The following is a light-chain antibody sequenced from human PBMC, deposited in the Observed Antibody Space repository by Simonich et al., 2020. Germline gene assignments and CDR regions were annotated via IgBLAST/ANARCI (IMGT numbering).Light chain of an antibody. CDR3: QKYNSALALT. Sequence: DIQMTQSPSSLSASVGDRVTITCRASQGIRNYLAWYQQKPWKVPKLLIYAASTLQSGVPSRFSGSGAGTDFTLTISSLQPEDVATYYCQKYNSALALTFGGGTKVEIK. CDR2: AAS. V-gene: IGKV1-27*01. CDR1: QGIRNY. J-gene: IGKJ4*01.